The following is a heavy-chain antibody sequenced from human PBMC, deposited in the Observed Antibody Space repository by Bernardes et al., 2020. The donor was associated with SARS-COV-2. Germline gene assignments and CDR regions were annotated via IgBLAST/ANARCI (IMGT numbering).Heavy chain of an antibody. CDR3: AKAERITMIVVVKGSAFDI. CDR2: ISGSGGST. V-gene: IGHV3-23*01. D-gene: IGHD3-22*01. Sequence: GSLRLSCAASGFTFSSYAMSWVRQAPGKGLEWVSAISGSGGSTYYADSVKGRFTISRDNSKNTLYLQMNSLRAEDTAVYYCAKAERITMIVVVKGSAFDIWGQGTMVTVSS. J-gene: IGHJ3*02. CDR1: GFTFSSYA.